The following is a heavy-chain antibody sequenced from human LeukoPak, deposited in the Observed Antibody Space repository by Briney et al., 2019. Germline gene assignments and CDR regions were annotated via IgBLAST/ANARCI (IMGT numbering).Heavy chain of an antibody. V-gene: IGHV4-4*02. Sequence: PSETLPLTCAVSGGSISSSNWWSWVRQPPGKGLEWIGEIYHSGSTNYNPSLKSRVTISVDKSKNQFSLKLSSVTAADTAVYYCARVKSGSYLVTDYWGQGTLVTVSS. CDR1: GGSISSSNW. CDR3: ARVKSGSYLVTDY. D-gene: IGHD3-10*01. CDR2: IYHSGST. J-gene: IGHJ4*02.